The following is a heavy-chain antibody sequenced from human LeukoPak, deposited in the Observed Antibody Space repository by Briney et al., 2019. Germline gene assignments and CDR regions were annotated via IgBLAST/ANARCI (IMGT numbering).Heavy chain of an antibody. J-gene: IGHJ3*02. CDR1: GYSFTSYW. CDR3: ARPATATTAVAFDI. D-gene: IGHD1-26*01. CDR2: IYPGDSDT. V-gene: IGHV5-51*01. Sequence: GESLKISCQGSGYSFTSYWIGWVRQLPGKGLEWMGSIYPGDSDTRYSPSFQGQVTISADKSISTAYLQWSSLKASDTAIYYCARPATATTAVAFDIWGQGTMVTVSS.